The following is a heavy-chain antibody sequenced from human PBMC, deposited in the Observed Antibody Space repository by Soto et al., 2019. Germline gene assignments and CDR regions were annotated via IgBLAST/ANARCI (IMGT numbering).Heavy chain of an antibody. CDR3: ARVRGFHCSGGSCWTGFDY. J-gene: IGHJ4*02. V-gene: IGHV1-46*03. CDR1: GYTFTCYY. Sequence: ASVKVSCKASGYTFTCYYMHWVRQAPGQGLEWMGIINPSGGSTSYAQKFQGRVTMTRDTSTSTVYMELSSLRSEDTAVYYCARVRGFHCSGGSCWTGFDYWGQGTLVTVSS. CDR2: INPSGGST. D-gene: IGHD2-15*01.